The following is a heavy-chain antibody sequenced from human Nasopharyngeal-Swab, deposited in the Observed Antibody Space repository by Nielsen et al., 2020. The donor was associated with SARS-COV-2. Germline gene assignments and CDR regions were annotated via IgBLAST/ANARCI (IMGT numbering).Heavy chain of an antibody. CDR1: GFTFSDYY. CDR2: IRDSGTTM. V-gene: IGHV3-11*01. D-gene: IGHD6-13*01. Sequence: GESLKISCVGSGFTFSDYYMSWIRQAPGKGLEWVSYIRDSGTTMYADSVKGRFTISRDNARKSVYLQLNSLRAEDTAVYYCARGPSSSRFDPWGQGSLVTVSS. CDR3: ARGPSSSRFDP. J-gene: IGHJ5*02.